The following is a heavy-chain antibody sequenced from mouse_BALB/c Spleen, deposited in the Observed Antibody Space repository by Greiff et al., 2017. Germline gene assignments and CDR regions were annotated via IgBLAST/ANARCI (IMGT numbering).Heavy chain of an antibody. CDR1: GFTFSSFG. D-gene: IGHD2-14*01. CDR2: ISSGSSTI. Sequence: EVQLMESGGGLVQPGGSRKLSCAASGFTFSSFGMHWVRQAPEKGLEWVAYISSGSSTIYYADTVKGRFTISRDNPKNTLFLQMTSLRSEDTAMYYCARGYDDWFAYWGQGTLVTVSA. V-gene: IGHV5-17*02. J-gene: IGHJ3*01. CDR3: ARGYDDWFAY.